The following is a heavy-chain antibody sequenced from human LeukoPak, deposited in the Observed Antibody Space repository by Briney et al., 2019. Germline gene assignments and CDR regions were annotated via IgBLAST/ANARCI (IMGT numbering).Heavy chain of an antibody. D-gene: IGHD6-19*01. V-gene: IGHV4-34*01. J-gene: IGHJ3*02. CDR2: INHSGST. CDR3: ARTVADYAFDI. Sequence: SETLSLTCAVYGGSFSGYCWSWIRQPPGKGLEWIGEINHSGSTNYNPSLKSRVTISVDTSKNQFSLKLTSVTAVDTAVYYCARTVADYAFDIWGQGTMVTVSS. CDR1: GGSFSGYC.